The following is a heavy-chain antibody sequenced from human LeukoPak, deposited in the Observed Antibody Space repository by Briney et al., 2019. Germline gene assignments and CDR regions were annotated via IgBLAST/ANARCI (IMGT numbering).Heavy chain of an antibody. V-gene: IGHV3-9*01. Sequence: ARSLRLSCAASGFTFDDYAMHWVRQAPGKGLEWVSGISWNSGSIGYADSVKGRFTISRDNAKNSLYLQMNSLRAEDTALYYCAKDMEVARQNWFNPWGQGTLVTVSS. CDR1: GFTFDDYA. J-gene: IGHJ5*02. D-gene: IGHD5-12*01. CDR3: AKDMEVARQNWFNP. CDR2: ISWNSGSI.